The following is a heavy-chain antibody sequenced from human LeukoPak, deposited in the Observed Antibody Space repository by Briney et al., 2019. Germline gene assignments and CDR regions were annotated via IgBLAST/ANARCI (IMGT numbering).Heavy chain of an antibody. D-gene: IGHD1-7*01. J-gene: IGHJ3*02. CDR1: GGTFSSYA. Sequence: SVTVSCKASGGTFSSYAISWVRRAPGQGLEWMGGIIPIFGTANYAQKFQGRVTITTDESTSTAYMELSSLRSEDTAVYYCARAGIITGTTLANAFDIWGQGTMVTVSS. CDR3: ARAGIITGTTLANAFDI. CDR2: IIPIFGTA. V-gene: IGHV1-69*05.